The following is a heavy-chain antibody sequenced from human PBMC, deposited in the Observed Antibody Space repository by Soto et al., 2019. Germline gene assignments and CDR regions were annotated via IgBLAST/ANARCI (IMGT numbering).Heavy chain of an antibody. Sequence: PGGSLRLSCAASGFTFSSYAMSWVRQAPGKGLEWVSAISGSGGSTYYADSVKGRFTISRDNSKNTLYLQMNSLRAEDTAVYYSAKGTAAAGGGVYYYYGMDVWGQGTTVTVSS. J-gene: IGHJ6*02. CDR3: AKGTAAAGGGVYYYYGMDV. CDR2: ISGSGGST. D-gene: IGHD6-13*01. CDR1: GFTFSSYA. V-gene: IGHV3-23*01.